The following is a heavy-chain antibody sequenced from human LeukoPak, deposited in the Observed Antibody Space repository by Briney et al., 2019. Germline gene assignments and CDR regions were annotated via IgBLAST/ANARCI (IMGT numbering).Heavy chain of an antibody. D-gene: IGHD4-23*01. CDR2: ISYDGSNK. CDR1: GFTFSSYG. Sequence: GGSLRLSCAASGFTFSSYGMHWVRQAPGKGLEWVAVISYDGSNKYYADSVKGRFTISRDNSKNTLYLQMNSLRAEDTAVCYCARGFGGSDAFDIWGQGTMVTVSS. J-gene: IGHJ3*02. CDR3: ARGFGGSDAFDI. V-gene: IGHV3-30*03.